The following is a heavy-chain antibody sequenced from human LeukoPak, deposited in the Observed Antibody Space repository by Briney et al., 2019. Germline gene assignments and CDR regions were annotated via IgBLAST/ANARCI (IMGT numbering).Heavy chain of an antibody. CDR3: ARVSVTGFDP. CDR1: GFTFSSYS. Sequence: PGGSLRLSCAASGFTFSSYSMTWVRQAPGKGLEWVSYISSSSSTIYYADSVKGRFTISRDNAENSLHLQMNSLRAEDTAVYYCARVSVTGFDPWGQGTLVTVSS. D-gene: IGHD4-11*01. J-gene: IGHJ5*02. CDR2: ISSSSSTI. V-gene: IGHV3-48*01.